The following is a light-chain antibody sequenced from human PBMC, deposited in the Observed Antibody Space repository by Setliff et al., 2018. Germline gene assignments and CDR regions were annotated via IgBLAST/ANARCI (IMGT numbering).Light chain of an antibody. CDR1: SSNIGGNT. V-gene: IGLV1-44*01. CDR2: SNN. J-gene: IGLJ1*01. CDR3: AAWDDSLTGSYV. Sequence: VLTQPPSTSGTPGQRVTISCSGSSSNIGGNTVNWYQQLPGTAPRLLIFSNNDRPSGVSNRFTGSKSGTSASLTISGLQSEDEGDYYCAAWDDSLTGSYVFGTGTKVTVL.